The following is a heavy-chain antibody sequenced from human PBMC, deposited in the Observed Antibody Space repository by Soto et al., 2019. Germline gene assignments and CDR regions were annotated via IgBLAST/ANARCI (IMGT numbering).Heavy chain of an antibody. J-gene: IGHJ5*02. Sequence: EVHLLESGGGLVQPGGSLRLSCAASGFTFSNYAMSWVRQAPGKGLEWVSSISVSGAGTYYADSVKGRFTISRDNSKNPLFLQMNNLRADDTAIYYCAKFVFFGVVIACFFDPWGQGTLVTVSS. V-gene: IGHV3-23*01. D-gene: IGHD3-3*01. CDR2: ISVSGAGT. CDR1: GFTFSNYA. CDR3: AKFVFFGVVIACFFDP.